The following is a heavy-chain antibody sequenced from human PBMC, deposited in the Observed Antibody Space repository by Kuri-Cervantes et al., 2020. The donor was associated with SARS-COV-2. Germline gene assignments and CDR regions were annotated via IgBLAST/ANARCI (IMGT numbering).Heavy chain of an antibody. D-gene: IGHD5-18*01. CDR1: GFTVSSNY. CDR2: IYSGGST. Sequence: GESLKISCAASGFTVSSNYMSWVRQAPGKGLEWVSVIYSGGSTYYADSVKGRFTISRDNSKNTLYLQMNSLRAEDTAVYYCARDRRIQLWLYGSWYFDLWGRGTLVTVSS. J-gene: IGHJ2*01. V-gene: IGHV3-53*01. CDR3: ARDRRIQLWLYGSWYFDL.